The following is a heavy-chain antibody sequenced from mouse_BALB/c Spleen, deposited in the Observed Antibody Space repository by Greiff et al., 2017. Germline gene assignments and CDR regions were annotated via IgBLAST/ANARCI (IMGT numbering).Heavy chain of an antibody. CDR2: INPSSGYT. V-gene: IGHV1-4*01. Sequence: VQLQQSGAELARPGASVKMSCKASGYTFTSYTMHWVKQRPGQGLEWIGYINPSSGYTNYNQKFKDKATLTADKSSSTAYMQLSSLTSEDSAVYYCARRPSYYGNYEGYAMDYWGQGTSVTVSS. CDR1: GYTFTSYT. J-gene: IGHJ4*01. CDR3: ARRPSYYGNYEGYAMDY. D-gene: IGHD2-10*01.